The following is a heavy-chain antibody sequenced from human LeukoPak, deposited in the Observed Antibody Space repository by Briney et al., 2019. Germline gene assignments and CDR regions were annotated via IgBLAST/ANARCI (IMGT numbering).Heavy chain of an antibody. CDR3: ARGLFKSYDMYFNL. J-gene: IGHJ4*02. CDR2: KKQDGSEN. D-gene: IGHD3-22*01. Sequence: PGESLRLSCVGSGFTFSRYWMSWVRQAPGKGLEWVANKKQDGSENKYVDSVKSRFTISRDNAKKTLYLQMNSLRAEDTAVYYCARGLFKSYDMYFNLWGQGTLVTVSS. CDR1: GFTFSRYW. V-gene: IGHV3-7*01.